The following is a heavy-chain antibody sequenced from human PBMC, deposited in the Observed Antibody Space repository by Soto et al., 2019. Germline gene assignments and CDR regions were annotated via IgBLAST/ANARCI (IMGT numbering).Heavy chain of an antibody. CDR2: IWYDGSNT. D-gene: IGHD3-22*01. V-gene: IGHV3-33*08. CDR1: GFTFSSYD. Sequence: PGGSLRFSCAASGFTFSSYDMHWVRQAPGKGLEWVAVIWYDGSNTYYADSVKGRFTISRDNSKNTLYLQMNSLRAEDTAVYYCARDFRVITMTTTGVEYYFDYWGQGTLVTVSS. J-gene: IGHJ4*02. CDR3: ARDFRVITMTTTGVEYYFDY.